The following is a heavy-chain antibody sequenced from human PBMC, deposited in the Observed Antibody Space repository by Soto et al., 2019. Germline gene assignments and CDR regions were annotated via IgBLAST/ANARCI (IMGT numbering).Heavy chain of an antibody. CDR1: GFTFSSYG. Sequence: GGSLRLSYAASGFTFSSYGMHWVRQAPGKGLEWVAVIWYDGSNKYYADSVKGRFTISRDNSKNTLYLQMNSLRAEDTAVYYCHGGYDQNRYYYMDVWGKGTTVTVSS. CDR3: HGGYDQNRYYYMDV. D-gene: IGHD5-12*01. CDR2: IWYDGSNK. V-gene: IGHV3-33*01. J-gene: IGHJ6*03.